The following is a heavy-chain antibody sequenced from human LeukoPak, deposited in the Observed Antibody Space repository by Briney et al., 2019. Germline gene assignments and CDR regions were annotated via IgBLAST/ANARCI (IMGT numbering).Heavy chain of an antibody. V-gene: IGHV1-8*01. J-gene: IGHJ3*02. CDR2: MNPSSGNT. Sequence: GASVKVSCKASGYTFTSGINWVRQATGQGLEWMGWMNPSSGNTDYAPKFQGRVTMTRDFSIRTAYMELSSLRSEDTAVYYCARGAVSRDCSGGSCYHFDIWGQGTMVTVSS. D-gene: IGHD2-15*01. CDR1: GYTFTSG. CDR3: ARGAVSRDCSGGSCYHFDI.